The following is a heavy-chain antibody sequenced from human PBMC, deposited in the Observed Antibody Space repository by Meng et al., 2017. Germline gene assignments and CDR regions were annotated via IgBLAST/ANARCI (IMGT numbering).Heavy chain of an antibody. CDR1: GGTFSSYA. V-gene: IGHV1-69*05. D-gene: IGHD6-25*01. CDR2: IIPIFGTA. Sequence: QVVMVTVGARGERPGPAVKVPCKASGGTFSSYAISWVRQAPGQGLEWMGGIIPIFGTANYAQKFQGRVTITTDESTSTAYMELSSLRSEDTAVYYCARGGYSSGVRVRHWFDPWGQGTLVTVSS. CDR3: ARGGYSSGVRVRHWFDP. J-gene: IGHJ5*02.